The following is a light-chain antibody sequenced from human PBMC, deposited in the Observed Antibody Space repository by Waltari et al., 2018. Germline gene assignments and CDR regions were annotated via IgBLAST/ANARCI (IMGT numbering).Light chain of an antibody. Sequence: QSALTQPPSASGSPGQSVTISCTGTSSDVGGYNYVSWYQQHPGKAPKLMIYEVSKRPPGVPGRFSGSKSGNTASLTVSGLQAEDEADYYCSSYAGSNNYVVFGGGTKLTVL. J-gene: IGLJ2*01. CDR2: EVS. CDR1: SSDVGGYNY. V-gene: IGLV2-8*01. CDR3: SSYAGSNNYVV.